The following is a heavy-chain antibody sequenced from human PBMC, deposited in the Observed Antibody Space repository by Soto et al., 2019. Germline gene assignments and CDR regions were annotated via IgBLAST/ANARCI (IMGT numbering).Heavy chain of an antibody. Sequence: SETLSLTCDVFGFSISSNNWWGWIRQPPGKGLEWIGDIYDSRRTRYNPSLKSRVTMSVDKARDQFSLTLSSVTAADTAVYYCARVLGQQLTRQYYYYYGMDVWGQGTTVTVSS. J-gene: IGHJ6*02. V-gene: IGHV4-28*03. CDR1: GFSISSNNW. CDR3: ARVLGQQLTRQYYYYYGMDV. D-gene: IGHD6-13*01. CDR2: IYDSRRT.